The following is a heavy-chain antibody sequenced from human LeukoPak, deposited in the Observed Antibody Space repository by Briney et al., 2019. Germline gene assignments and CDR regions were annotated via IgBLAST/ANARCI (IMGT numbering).Heavy chain of an antibody. CDR1: GYSISSGYY. CDR3: AREETYSSSWYYGGGYYFDY. Sequence: SETLSLTCSVSGYSISSGYYWGWIRQSPGKGLEWIGSIYHSGNTYYNPSLKSRVTISVDTSKNQFSLKLSSVTAADTAFYYCAREETYSSSWYYGGGYYFDYWGQGTPVTVSS. V-gene: IGHV4-38-2*02. CDR2: IYHSGNT. D-gene: IGHD6-13*01. J-gene: IGHJ4*02.